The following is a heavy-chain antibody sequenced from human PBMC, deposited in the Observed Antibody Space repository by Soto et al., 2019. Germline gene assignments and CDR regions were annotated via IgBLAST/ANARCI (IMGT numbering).Heavy chain of an antibody. Sequence: GGSLRLSCAASGFTFSSYDMHWVRQATGKGLEWVSAIGTAGDTYYPGSVKGRFTISRENAKNSLYLQMNSLRAGDTAVYYCARGGATFGGVIADDAFDIWGQGTMVTVSS. CDR1: GFTFSSYD. V-gene: IGHV3-13*01. J-gene: IGHJ3*02. CDR2: IGTAGDT. D-gene: IGHD3-16*02. CDR3: ARGGATFGGVIADDAFDI.